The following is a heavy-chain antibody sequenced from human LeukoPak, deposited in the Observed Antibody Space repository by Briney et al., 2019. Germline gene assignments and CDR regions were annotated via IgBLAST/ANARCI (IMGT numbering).Heavy chain of an antibody. Sequence: GGSLRLSCAASGFTFSSYGMHWVRQAPGKGLEWVAVIWYDGSNKYYADSVKGRFTISRDNSKNTLYLQMNSLRAEDTAVYYCARGLIVVVPAANNWFDPWGQGTLVTVSS. CDR3: ARGLIVVVPAANNWFDP. V-gene: IGHV3-33*01. D-gene: IGHD2-2*01. CDR2: IWYDGSNK. CDR1: GFTFSSYG. J-gene: IGHJ5*02.